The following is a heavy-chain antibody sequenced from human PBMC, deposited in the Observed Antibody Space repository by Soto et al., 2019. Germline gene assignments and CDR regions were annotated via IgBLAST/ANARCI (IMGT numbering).Heavy chain of an antibody. Sequence: GSGPTLVNPTQTLTLTCTFSGFSLYTSGEAVGWIRQPPGKALERLALIYWNDDKRYSPSLKSRLTITKDTSKNQVVLTMTNMDPVDTATYYCARSPFSWCSGGSCLNWFDPWGQGTLVTVSS. CDR2: IYWNDDK. CDR3: ARSPFSWCSGGSCLNWFDP. D-gene: IGHD2-15*01. V-gene: IGHV2-5*01. J-gene: IGHJ5*02. CDR1: GFSLYTSGEA.